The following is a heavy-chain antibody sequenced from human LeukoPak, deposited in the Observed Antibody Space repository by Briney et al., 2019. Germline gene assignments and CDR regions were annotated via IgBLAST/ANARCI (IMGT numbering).Heavy chain of an antibody. CDR1: GGSISSGDYY. CDR3: ASVGVTYYYDSSGYHDY. V-gene: IGHV4-30-4*01. Sequence: PSETLSLTCTVSGGSISSGDYYWSWIRQPPGKGLEWIGYIYYSGSTYYNPSLKGRVTISVDTSKNQFSLKLSSVTAADTAVYYCASVGVTYYYDSSGYHDYWGQGTLVTVSS. J-gene: IGHJ4*02. CDR2: IYYSGST. D-gene: IGHD3-22*01.